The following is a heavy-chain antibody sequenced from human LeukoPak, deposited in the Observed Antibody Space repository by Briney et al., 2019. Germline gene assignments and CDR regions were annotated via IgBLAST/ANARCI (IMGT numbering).Heavy chain of an antibody. J-gene: IGHJ4*02. Sequence: KTGGSLRLSCAASGFTFSDYQMSWIRQAPGKGLEWVSYISSSGNTIYYADSVKGRFTISRDNAKNSLDLQMNSLRAEDTAVYYCARSGTQRGTYWGQGTLVTVSS. V-gene: IGHV3-11*01. CDR2: ISSSGNTI. CDR3: ARSGTQRGTY. D-gene: IGHD1-1*01. CDR1: GFTFSDYQ.